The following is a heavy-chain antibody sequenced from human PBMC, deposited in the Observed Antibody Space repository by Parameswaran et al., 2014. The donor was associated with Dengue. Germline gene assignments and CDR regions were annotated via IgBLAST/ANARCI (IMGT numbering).Heavy chain of an antibody. J-gene: IGHJ6*02. CDR3: ARGRRLAVAASPHLYYYYYGMDV. V-gene: IGHV4-34*01. Sequence: VRQAPGKGLEWIGEINHSGSTNYNPSLKSRVTISVDTSKNQFSLKLSSVTAADTAVYYCARGRRLAVAASPHLYYYYYGMDVWGQGTTVTVSS. D-gene: IGHD6-19*01. CDR2: INHSGST.